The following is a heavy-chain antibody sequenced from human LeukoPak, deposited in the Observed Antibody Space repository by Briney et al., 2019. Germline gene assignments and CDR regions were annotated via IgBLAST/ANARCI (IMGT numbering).Heavy chain of an antibody. CDR1: GGSISSSSYY. J-gene: IGHJ6*02. CDR2: IYYSGST. Sequence: KSSETLSLTCTVSGGSISSSSYYWGWIRQPPGKGLEWIGYIYYSGSTYYNPSLKSRVTISVDTSKNQFSLKLSSVTAADTAVYYCASMAQLGNYYYYGMDVWGQGTTVTVSS. V-gene: IGHV4-31*03. CDR3: ASMAQLGNYYYYGMDV. D-gene: IGHD6-13*01.